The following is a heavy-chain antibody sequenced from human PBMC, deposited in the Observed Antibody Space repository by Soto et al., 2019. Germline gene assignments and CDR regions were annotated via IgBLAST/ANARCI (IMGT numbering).Heavy chain of an antibody. CDR3: ARGRCSGGSCDSRYFDY. CDR2: INHSGST. D-gene: IGHD2-15*01. J-gene: IGHJ4*02. V-gene: IGHV4-34*01. CDR1: GGSFSGYY. Sequence: QVQLQQWGAGLLKPSETLSLTCAVYGGSFSGYYWSWIRQPPGKGLEWIGEINHSGSTNYNPSLKGRLTISVDTSKTHFSLKLSSVTAADTAVYYCARGRCSGGSCDSRYFDYWGQGTMVTVSS.